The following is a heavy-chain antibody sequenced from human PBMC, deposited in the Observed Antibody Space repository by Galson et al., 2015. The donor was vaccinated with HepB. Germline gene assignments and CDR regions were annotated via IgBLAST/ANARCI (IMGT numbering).Heavy chain of an antibody. D-gene: IGHD2-2*01. J-gene: IGHJ4*02. V-gene: IGHV1-46*01. CDR2: INPSGDSA. CDR1: GYTFTSYY. CDR3: ARYSSTMAFDY. Sequence: SVKASCKASGYTFTSYYMFWVRQAPGQGLEWMGLINPSGDSATYSQKFQGTVTMTRDTSTSTVYMELSSLRSEDTAVYYCARYSSTMAFDYWGQGTLVTVSS.